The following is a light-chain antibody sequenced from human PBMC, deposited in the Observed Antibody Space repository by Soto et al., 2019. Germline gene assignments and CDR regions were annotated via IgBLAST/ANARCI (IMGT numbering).Light chain of an antibody. V-gene: IGLV2-14*01. CDR1: SSDVGGYNY. Sequence: QSVLTQPASVSGSPGQSITISCTGTSSDVGGYNYVSWYQQHPGKAPKLMIYDVSNRPSGVSNRFSGSKSGNAASLTISGLQAEDEADYYCSSYTSSSTLGGVFGTGTKV. CDR2: DVS. J-gene: IGLJ1*01. CDR3: SSYTSSSTLGGV.